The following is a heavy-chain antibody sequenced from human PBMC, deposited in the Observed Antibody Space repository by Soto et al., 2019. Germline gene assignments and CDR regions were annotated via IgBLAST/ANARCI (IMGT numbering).Heavy chain of an antibody. Sequence: GGSLRLSWAASGFSFDGCAMNWVRQARGKGLEWVSGLRWNSGSIGYADSVKGRFTISRDNAKNSLYLQMNSLRVEDTTFYYCVKDIAAVGTNWFEPWGQGPLV. V-gene: IGHV3-9*01. D-gene: IGHD6-13*01. CDR3: VKDIAAVGTNWFEP. J-gene: IGHJ5*02. CDR2: LRWNSGSI. CDR1: GFSFDGCA.